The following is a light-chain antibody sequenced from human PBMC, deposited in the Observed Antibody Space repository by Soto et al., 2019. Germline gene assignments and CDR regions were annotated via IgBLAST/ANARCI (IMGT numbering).Light chain of an antibody. CDR1: HCISMW. CDR3: QQCFWHWT. J-gene: IGKJ1*01. Sequence: DIQMTQSPSTLSASVVDRVSFTCRASHCISMWLAWYQQRPGKAPSLLITDASKLESGVPPRFGGSGSGTEFTLSITSLQPDDFATYYCQQCFWHWTCGQGTKGDIK. V-gene: IGKV1-5*01. CDR2: DAS.